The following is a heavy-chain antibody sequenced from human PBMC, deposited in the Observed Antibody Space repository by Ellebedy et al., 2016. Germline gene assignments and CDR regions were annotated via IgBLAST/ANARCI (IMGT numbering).Heavy chain of an antibody. CDR2: IKQDGSEK. Sequence: GGSLRLXCAASGFTFSSYWMSWVRQAPGKGLEWVANIKQDGSEKYYVDSVKGRFTISRDNAKNSLYLQMNSLRAEDTAVYYCARVWWLSTAHGMDVWGQGTTVTVSS. CDR3: ARVWWLSTAHGMDV. V-gene: IGHV3-7*04. D-gene: IGHD5-12*01. CDR1: GFTFSSYW. J-gene: IGHJ6*02.